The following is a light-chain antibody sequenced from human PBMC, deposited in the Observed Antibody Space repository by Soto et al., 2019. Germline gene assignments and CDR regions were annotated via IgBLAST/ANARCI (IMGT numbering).Light chain of an antibody. CDR1: QTISSW. V-gene: IGKV1-5*03. CDR3: QQANTFPRT. Sequence: DIQMTQSPSTLSGSVGDRVAITCRASQTISSWLAWYQQKPGKAPKLLIYKASTLKSGVPSRFSGSGSGTDFTLTISSLQPEDCATYYCQQANTFPRTFGQGTRLE. CDR2: KAS. J-gene: IGKJ5*01.